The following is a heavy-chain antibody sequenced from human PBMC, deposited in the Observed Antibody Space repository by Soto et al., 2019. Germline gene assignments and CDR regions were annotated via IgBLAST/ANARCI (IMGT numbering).Heavy chain of an antibody. Sequence: EVQLVESGGGLVQPGRSLRLSCAASGFTFENFAMHWVRQVPGKGLEWVSGMSWNSGGIGYADFVKCRFTISRDNAKNSLFLEMKSLRSEDTALYYCAKDLGGWYDARAGFDFGGPGILVTVSS. CDR3: AKDLGGWYDARAGFDF. V-gene: IGHV3-9*01. D-gene: IGHD6-19*01. CDR1: GFTFENFA. J-gene: IGHJ4*02. CDR2: MSWNSGGI.